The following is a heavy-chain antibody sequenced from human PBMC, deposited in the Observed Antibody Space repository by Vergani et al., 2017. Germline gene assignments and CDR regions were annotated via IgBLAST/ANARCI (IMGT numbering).Heavy chain of an antibody. CDR2: IYSGGST. V-gene: IGHV3-66*01. CDR1: GFTFSDYY. J-gene: IGHJ4*02. CDR3: ARGRVDYGDYFDY. D-gene: IGHD4-17*01. Sequence: EVQLVESGGGLVQPGGSLRLSCAASGFTFSDYYMSWVRQAPGKGLEWVSVIYSGGSTYYADSVKGRFTISRDNSKNTLYLQMNSLRAEDTAVYYCARGRVDYGDYFDYWGQGTLVTVSS.